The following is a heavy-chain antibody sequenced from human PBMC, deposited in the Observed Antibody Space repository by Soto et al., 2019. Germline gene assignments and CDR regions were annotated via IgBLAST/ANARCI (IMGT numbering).Heavy chain of an antibody. CDR2: FFYGGRT. Sequence: QVQLQQSSPGLLKPSETLSLTCTVSGGSISSPSYNWGWVRQPPGKGPEWIGSFFYGGRTHYSPSLESRLSISVDTARSQVSLILTSVTAADTAVYYCATVASTHFDSWGQGALVVVSS. D-gene: IGHD1-1*01. CDR1: GGSISSPSYN. CDR3: ATVASTHFDS. J-gene: IGHJ4*02. V-gene: IGHV4-39*01.